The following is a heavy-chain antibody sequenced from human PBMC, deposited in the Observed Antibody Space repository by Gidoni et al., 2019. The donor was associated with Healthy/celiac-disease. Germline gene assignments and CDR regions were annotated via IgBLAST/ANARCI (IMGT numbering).Heavy chain of an antibody. D-gene: IGHD3-3*01. CDR3: ARDKRYYDFWSAKNRDYYYYYGMDV. Sequence: QVQLQQWGEGLLKPSETLSLTCAVYGGSFSGYYWSWIRQPPGKGLEWIGEINHSGSTNYNPSLKSRVTISVDTSKNQFSLKLSSVTAADTAVYYCARDKRYYDFWSAKNRDYYYYYGMDVWGQGTTVTVSS. V-gene: IGHV4-34*01. J-gene: IGHJ6*02. CDR1: GGSFSGYY. CDR2: INHSGST.